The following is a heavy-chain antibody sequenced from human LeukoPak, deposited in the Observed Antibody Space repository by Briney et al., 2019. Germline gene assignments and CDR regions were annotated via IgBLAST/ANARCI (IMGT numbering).Heavy chain of an antibody. V-gene: IGHV3-64*02. CDR1: GFSFRYFA. D-gene: IGHD1-26*01. CDR2: INTDGRIT. CDR3: TRDGGSFCDFDY. J-gene: IGHJ4*02. Sequence: GGSLGLSCVGSGFSFRYFAIHWVRQAPGKGLEYVSVINTDGRITYYADSVKGRFTISRDDSKNTVYLQMGSLRGDDMAVYYCTRDGGSFCDFDYWGQGALVTVSS.